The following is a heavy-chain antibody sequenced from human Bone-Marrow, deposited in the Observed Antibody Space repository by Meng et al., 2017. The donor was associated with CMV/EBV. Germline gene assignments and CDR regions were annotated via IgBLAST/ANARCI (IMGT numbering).Heavy chain of an antibody. CDR2: VSYDGRNK. Sequence: GESLKISCAASGFTFNNYGMHWVRQAPGKGLEWVAVVSYDGRNKYYADSVKGRFTISRDNSKSSLYLQMNSLRPEDTAVYYCARDIRSYPTGVHFWGQGTLITVSS. CDR1: GFTFNNYG. J-gene: IGHJ4*02. D-gene: IGHD3-10*01. CDR3: ARDIRSYPTGVHF. V-gene: IGHV3-30*03.